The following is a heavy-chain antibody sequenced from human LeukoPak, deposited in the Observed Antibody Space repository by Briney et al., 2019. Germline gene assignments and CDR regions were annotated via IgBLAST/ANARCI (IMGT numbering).Heavy chain of an antibody. D-gene: IGHD4-17*01. Sequence: ASVKVSCKASGHTFSNYYMHWVRQAPGQGLEWMGWINPNSGGTNYAQKFQGRVTMTRDMSTSTVYMELSSLRSEDTAVYYCARDDSTTDYGDYRFDCWGQGTLVTVSS. J-gene: IGHJ4*02. CDR3: ARDDSTTDYGDYRFDC. CDR1: GHTFSNYY. V-gene: IGHV1-2*02. CDR2: INPNSGGT.